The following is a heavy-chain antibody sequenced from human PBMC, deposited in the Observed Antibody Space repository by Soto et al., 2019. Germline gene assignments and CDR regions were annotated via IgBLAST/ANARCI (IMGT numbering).Heavy chain of an antibody. CDR2: ISGSDDST. CDR1: GFTFSSYA. J-gene: IGHJ4*02. D-gene: IGHD6-6*01. V-gene: IGHV3-23*01. CDR3: AKRSSSSTFDY. Sequence: EVQLLESGGGXXXXGXSLRLSCAASGFTFSSYAMSWVRQAPGKGLEWVSVISGSDDSTYYADSVKGRFTISRDNSKNTLYLQMNSLRAEDTAVYYCAKRSSSSTFDYWGQGTLVTVSS.